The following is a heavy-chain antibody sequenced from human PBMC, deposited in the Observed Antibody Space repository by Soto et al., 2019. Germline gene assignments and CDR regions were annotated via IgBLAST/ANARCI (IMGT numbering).Heavy chain of an antibody. V-gene: IGHV1-69*02. D-gene: IGHD2-2*01. CDR1: GGTFSSYT. J-gene: IGHJ3*02. CDR2: IIPILGIA. Sequence: QVQLVKSGAEVKKPGSSVKVSCKASGGTFSSYTISWVRQAPGQGLEWMGRIIPILGIANYAQKFQGRVTITADKSTSTAYMELSSLRSEDTAVYYCARGYCSSTRCYPNAFDIWGQGTMVTVSS. CDR3: ARGYCSSTRCYPNAFDI.